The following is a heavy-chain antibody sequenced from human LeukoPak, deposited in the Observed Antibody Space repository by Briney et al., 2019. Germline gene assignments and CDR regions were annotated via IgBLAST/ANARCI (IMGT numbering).Heavy chain of an antibody. CDR1: GFTFNRYN. D-gene: IGHD2/OR15-2a*01. CDR2: ISGSSSYI. CDR3: ANSYFTGKEFNAALDY. Sequence: GGSLRLSCAASGFTFNRYNMNWVRQAPGKGLEWVSSISGSSSYIYYADSVKGRFTISRDNSKNTLYLQTNSLRAEDTAVYYCANSYFTGKEFNAALDYWGQGTLVTVSS. J-gene: IGHJ4*02. V-gene: IGHV3-21*04.